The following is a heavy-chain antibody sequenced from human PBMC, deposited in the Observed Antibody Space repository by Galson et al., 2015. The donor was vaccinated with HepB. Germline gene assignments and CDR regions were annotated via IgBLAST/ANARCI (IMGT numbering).Heavy chain of an antibody. CDR1: GFSFSSYE. J-gene: IGHJ5*02. D-gene: IGHD3-16*01. CDR2: ISNGASTK. CDR3: ARDESGGVLPWFDL. V-gene: IGHV3-48*03. Sequence: SLRLSCAASGFSFSSYEMHWVRQAPGKRLEWVSYISNGASTKPNADSVKGRFTISRATSENNLYLQMNNLRVEDTAIYDCARDESGGVLPWFDLWGQGTLVTVSS.